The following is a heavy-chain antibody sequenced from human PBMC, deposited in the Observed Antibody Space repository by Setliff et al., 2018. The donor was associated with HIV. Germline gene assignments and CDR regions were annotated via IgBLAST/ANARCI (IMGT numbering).Heavy chain of an antibody. CDR1: GFIFHEYS. Sequence: SLKISCAASGFIFHEYSMHWVRQAPGKGLEWVAGVNWNRDNLGYADSVQGRFIISRDNTKNSLYLQMNNLRAEDTAVYYCVRDYMWAFDYWGQGTLVTVSS. CDR2: VNWNRDNL. CDR3: VRDYMWAFDY. J-gene: IGHJ4*02. V-gene: IGHV3-9*01. D-gene: IGHD1-26*01.